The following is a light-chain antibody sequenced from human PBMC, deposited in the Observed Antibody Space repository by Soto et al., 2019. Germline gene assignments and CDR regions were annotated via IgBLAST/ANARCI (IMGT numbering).Light chain of an antibody. CDR2: VLM. CDR3: CSHTKYITLK. CDR1: SSDVGGFNF. V-gene: IGLV2-14*03. J-gene: IGLJ2*01. Sequence: QSALTQPASVSGSPGQSITISCTGASSDVGGFNFVSWYQEPPAHAPHRLIFVLMRRPSWISDRFSGFKSGNTASLTISGLQTEDGADYYCCSHTKYITLKFGGGSKVTVL.